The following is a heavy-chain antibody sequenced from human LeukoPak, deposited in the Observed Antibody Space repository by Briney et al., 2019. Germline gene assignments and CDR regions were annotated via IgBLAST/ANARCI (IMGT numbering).Heavy chain of an antibody. CDR2: IYTSGST. D-gene: IGHD3-10*01. CDR1: GGSISSFY. CDR3: ARAVYGSGSYYRKQYYYYYYMDV. V-gene: IGHV4-4*07. Sequence: SSETLSLTCTVSGGSISSFYWSWIRQPAGKGLEWIGRIYTSGSTNYNPSLKSRVTMSVDTSKNQFSLKLSSVTAADTAVYYCARAVYGSGSYYRKQYYYYYYMDVWGKGTTVTISS. J-gene: IGHJ6*03.